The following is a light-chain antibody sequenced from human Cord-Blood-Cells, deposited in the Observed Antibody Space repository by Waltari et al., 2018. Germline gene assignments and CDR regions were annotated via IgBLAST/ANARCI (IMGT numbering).Light chain of an antibody. CDR3: QQFNSYQYT. CDR1: QGISSA. V-gene: IGKV1-13*02. Sequence: AIQLTQSPSSLSASVGDRVNSTCRASQGISSALAWYQQKPGKAPKLLIYDASSLESGVPSRFSGSGSGTDFTLTISSLQPEDFATYYCQQFNSYQYTFGQGTKLEIK. CDR2: DAS. J-gene: IGKJ2*01.